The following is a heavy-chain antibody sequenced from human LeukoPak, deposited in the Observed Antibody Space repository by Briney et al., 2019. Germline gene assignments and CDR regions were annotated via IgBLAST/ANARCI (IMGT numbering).Heavy chain of an antibody. CDR1: GYTFTSYG. CDR3: ARVPHNYYDSSPWGENWFDP. D-gene: IGHD3-22*01. V-gene: IGHV1-18*01. J-gene: IGHJ5*02. Sequence: ASVKVSCKASGYTFTSYGISWVRQAPGQGLEWMGWISAYNGNTNYAQKLQGRVTMTTDTSTSTAYMELRRLRSDDTAVYYCARVPHNYYDSSPWGENWFDPWGQGTLVTVSS. CDR2: ISAYNGNT.